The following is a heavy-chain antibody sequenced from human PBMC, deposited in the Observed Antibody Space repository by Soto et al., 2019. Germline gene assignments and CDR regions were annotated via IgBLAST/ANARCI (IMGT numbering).Heavy chain of an antibody. Sequence: SYSMNHVSKNPGKGLEWVSYISSSSSTIYYADSVKGRFTISRDNSKSTLYLQMNSLRAEDTALYYCAKGRSYYYYYGVDVWGQGTTVTVSS. CDR3: AKGRSYYYYYGVDV. CDR1: SYS. J-gene: IGHJ6*02. CDR2: ISSSSSTI. V-gene: IGHV3-48*01.